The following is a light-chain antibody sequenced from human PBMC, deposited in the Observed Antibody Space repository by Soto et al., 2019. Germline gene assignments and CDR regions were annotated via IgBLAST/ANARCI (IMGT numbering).Light chain of an antibody. CDR1: SSDVGGYNY. V-gene: IGLV2-14*01. CDR2: DVR. CDR3: RSYTSSSTLLYV. J-gene: IGLJ1*01. Sequence: QSALTQPASVSGSPGQSITISCTGTSSDVGGYNYVSWYQQHPGKAPKLMIYDVRNRPSGVSNRFSGSKSGNTASLTISGLQAEDEADYYCRSYTSSSTLLYVFGTGTKLTVL.